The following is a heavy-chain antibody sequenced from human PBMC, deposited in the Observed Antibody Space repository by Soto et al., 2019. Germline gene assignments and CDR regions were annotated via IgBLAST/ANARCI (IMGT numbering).Heavy chain of an antibody. CDR2: TYYGSKWYN. J-gene: IGHJ4*02. CDR1: GDSVSSNSAA. Sequence: SQTLSLTCAISGDSVSSNSAAWNWIRQSPSRGLEWLGRTYYGSKWYNDYAVSVKSRITINPDTSKNQFSLQLNSVTPEDTAVYYCAREPFMYYYDSSGYQMDYWGQGTLVTVSS. CDR3: AREPFMYYYDSSGYQMDY. V-gene: IGHV6-1*01. D-gene: IGHD3-22*01.